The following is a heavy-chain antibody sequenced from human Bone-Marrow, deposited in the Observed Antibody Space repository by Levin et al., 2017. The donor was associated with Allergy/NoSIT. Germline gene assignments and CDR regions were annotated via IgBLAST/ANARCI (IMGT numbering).Heavy chain of an antibody. CDR3: STVRYCTSGVCYARYYYYYGMDV. D-gene: IGHD2-8*01. Sequence: GGSLRLSCAVSGFTLNNAWINWVRQAPGKGLEWVGRFKGKTDGGTTYYAAPVKGIFTISSDDSKNMLYLQMNSLKTEDTAVYYCSTVRYCTSGVCYARYYYYYGMDVWGQGTTVTVSS. J-gene: IGHJ6*02. V-gene: IGHV3-15*07. CDR2: FKGKTDGGTT. CDR1: GFTLNNAW.